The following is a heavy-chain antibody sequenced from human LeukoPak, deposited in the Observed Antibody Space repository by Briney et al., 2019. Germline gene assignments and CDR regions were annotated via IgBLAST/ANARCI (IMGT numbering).Heavy chain of an antibody. CDR1: GGTFSSYA. D-gene: IGHD6-13*01. CDR2: IIPILGIA. Sequence: EASVKVSCKASGGTFSSYAISWVRQAPGQGLGWMGRIIPILGIANYAQKFQGRVTITADKSTSTAYMELSSLRSEDTAVYYCARVSDSSSWYGWFDPWGQGALVTVSS. V-gene: IGHV1-69*04. CDR3: ARVSDSSSWYGWFDP. J-gene: IGHJ5*02.